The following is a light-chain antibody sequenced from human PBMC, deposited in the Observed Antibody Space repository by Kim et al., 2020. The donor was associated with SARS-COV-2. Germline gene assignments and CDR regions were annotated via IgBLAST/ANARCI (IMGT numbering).Light chain of an antibody. CDR1: NLGSKN. CDR2: RDS. CDR3: QVWDSSTGVV. V-gene: IGLV3-9*01. Sequence: VAWGQTARITCGGNNLGSKNVHWYQQKPGQAPVLVIYRDSNRPSGIPERFSGSNSGNTATLTISRAQAGDEADYYCQVWDSSTGVVFGGGTQLTVL. J-gene: IGLJ2*01.